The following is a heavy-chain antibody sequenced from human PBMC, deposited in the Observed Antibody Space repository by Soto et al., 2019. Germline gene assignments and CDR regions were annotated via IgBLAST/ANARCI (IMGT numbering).Heavy chain of an antibody. CDR1: GFTIRNYD. CDR3: ARGPPRVRERTYYYRMDV. CDR2: IGDIDDP. J-gene: IGHJ6*02. Sequence: GESLKISCAASGFTIRNYDMHWVRQTTGKGLGWVSGIGDIDDPYYADSVKGRFTISREIAKNSLYLQMDGLRAGDSAVYYCARGPPRVRERTYYYRMDVWGQGTTVTVSS. D-gene: IGHD3-10*01. V-gene: IGHV3-13*05.